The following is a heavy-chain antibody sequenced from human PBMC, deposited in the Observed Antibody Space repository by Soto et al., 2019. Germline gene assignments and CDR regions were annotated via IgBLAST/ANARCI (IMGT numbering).Heavy chain of an antibody. D-gene: IGHD3-10*01. J-gene: IGHJ6*02. CDR1: GFTFSSYG. CDR2: IWYDGSNK. Sequence: PGGSLRLSCAASGFTFSSYGMHWVRQAPGKGLEWVAVIWYDGSNKYYADSVKGRFTISRDNSKNTLYLQMNSLRAEDTAVYYYARVLITMVRGVIDYYYSGMAVWAQGTTVTVSS. V-gene: IGHV3-33*01. CDR3: ARVLITMVRGVIDYYYSGMAV.